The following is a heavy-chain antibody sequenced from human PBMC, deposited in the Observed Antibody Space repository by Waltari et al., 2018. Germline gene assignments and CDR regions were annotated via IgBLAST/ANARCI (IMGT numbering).Heavy chain of an antibody. Sequence: QVQLVQSGAEVKKPGASVKVSCKASGYTFTSYAMHWVRQAPGQRLEWMGWINAGNGNTKYSQEFQGRVTITRDTSASTAYMELSSLRSEDMAVYYCARTPHWGSGSPNLEYYFDYWGQGTLVTVSS. CDR3: ARTPHWGSGSPNLEYYFDY. J-gene: IGHJ4*02. D-gene: IGHD3-10*01. V-gene: IGHV1-3*03. CDR1: GYTFTSYA. CDR2: INAGNGNT.